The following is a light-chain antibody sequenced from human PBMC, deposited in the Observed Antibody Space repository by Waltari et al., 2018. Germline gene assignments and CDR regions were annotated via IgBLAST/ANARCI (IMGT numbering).Light chain of an antibody. Sequence: QSALTQPRSVSGSPGTPVTIPCTGTRSDVGGYNYVSWYQQPPGKAPKLMIYYVSKRPSGVPDRFSGSKSGNTASLTISGLQAEDEADYYCCSYAGSYTLVFGGGTKLTVL. CDR1: RSDVGGYNY. CDR3: CSYAGSYTLV. J-gene: IGLJ2*01. V-gene: IGLV2-11*01. CDR2: YVS.